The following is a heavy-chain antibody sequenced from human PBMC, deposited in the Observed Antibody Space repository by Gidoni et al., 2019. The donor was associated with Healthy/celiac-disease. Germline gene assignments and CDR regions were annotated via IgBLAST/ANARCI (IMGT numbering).Heavy chain of an antibody. CDR2: IRSKAYGGTT. Sequence: EVQLVESGGGLVKPGRSLRLSCTASGFTFGDHATRWFPQAPGTGLEWVGFIRSKAYGGTTEYAASVKGRFTISRDDSKSIAYLQMNSLKTEDTAVYYCTRDGRRRDGYNSINWFDPWGQGTLVTVSS. D-gene: IGHD5-12*01. J-gene: IGHJ5*02. V-gene: IGHV3-49*05. CDR1: GFTFGDHA. CDR3: TRDGRRRDGYNSINWFDP.